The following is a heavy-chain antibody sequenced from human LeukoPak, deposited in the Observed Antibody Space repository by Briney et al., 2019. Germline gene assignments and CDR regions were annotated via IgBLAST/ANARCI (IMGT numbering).Heavy chain of an antibody. V-gene: IGHV4-34*01. Sequence: SENLSLTCAVYGDSFSDHYWTWIRQPPGNGLEWIGESTHSGSTNYNPSLKSRVTISVDTSKSQFSLKLTSMTAADTAVYYCARGRTGAAALDFWGPGTLVTVSS. CDR3: ARGRTGAAALDF. D-gene: IGHD2-2*01. J-gene: IGHJ4*02. CDR2: STHSGST. CDR1: GDSFSDHY.